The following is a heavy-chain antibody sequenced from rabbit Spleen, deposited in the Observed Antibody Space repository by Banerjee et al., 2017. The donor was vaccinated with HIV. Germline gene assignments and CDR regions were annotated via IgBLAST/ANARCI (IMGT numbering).Heavy chain of an antibody. V-gene: IGHV1S40*01. CDR1: GFSFSRSYD. D-gene: IGHD1-1*01. CDR3: TRDDGSGHYIDGYFNL. CDR2: IATGSSGFT. J-gene: IGHJ4*01. Sequence: VESGGGLVQPGASLRLTCTASGFSFSRSYDMCWVRQAPGKGLEWIACIATGSSGFTYYASWAKGRFTCSKASSTTVTLQMTSLTAADTATYFCTRDDGSGHYIDGYFNLWGPGTLVTVS.